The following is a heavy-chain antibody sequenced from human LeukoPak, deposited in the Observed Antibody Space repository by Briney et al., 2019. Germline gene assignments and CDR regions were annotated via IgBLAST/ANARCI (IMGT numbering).Heavy chain of an antibody. CDR3: ARGGPTTEGYQFHY. Sequence: PGGSLRLSCAVSGFTVSSNYMGWVRQAPGKGLEWVSVIYSGGNTYYADSVKGRFTISRDNSKNTLYLQMDSLRGEDTAVYYCARGGPTTEGYQFHYWGQGTLVTVSP. V-gene: IGHV3-66*01. D-gene: IGHD4-17*01. CDR1: GFTVSSNY. CDR2: IYSGGNT. J-gene: IGHJ4*02.